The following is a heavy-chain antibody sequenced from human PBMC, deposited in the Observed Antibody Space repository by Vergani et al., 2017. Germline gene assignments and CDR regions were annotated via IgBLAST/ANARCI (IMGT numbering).Heavy chain of an antibody. CDR1: GIAFSRYA. D-gene: IGHD5-24*01. J-gene: IGHJ4*02. V-gene: IGHV3-23*01. CDR2: LTASGSGI. Sequence: EVQLLESGGRLVQPGGSLRLSCVASGIAFSRYAMSWVRQAPGKGLEWVSGLTASGSGISYADSVRGRFTISRDNSKNTLFLQMDSLRAEDTAVYYCAKSGWLQHFGAHYFDSWGQGILVTVSS. CDR3: AKSGWLQHFGAHYFDS.